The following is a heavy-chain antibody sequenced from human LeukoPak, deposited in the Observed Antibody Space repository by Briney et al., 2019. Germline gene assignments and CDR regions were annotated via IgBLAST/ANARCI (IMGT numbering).Heavy chain of an antibody. V-gene: IGHV4-38-2*02. CDR1: GYSISSGFY. CDR3: ARDHPMVRGVGTGFDP. J-gene: IGHJ5*02. Sequence: SETLSLTCTVSGYSISSGFYWGWIRQPPGKGLECIGSIYHSGSTYYNPSLKSRVTISVDTSKNQFSLNLSSVTAADTAVYYCARDHPMVRGVGTGFDPWGQGTLVTVSS. CDR2: IYHSGST. D-gene: IGHD3-10*01.